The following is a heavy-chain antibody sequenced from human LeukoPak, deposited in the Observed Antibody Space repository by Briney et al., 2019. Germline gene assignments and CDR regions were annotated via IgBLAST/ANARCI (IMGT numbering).Heavy chain of an antibody. Sequence: GSLRLSCAASGFTFSSYSMNWVRQAPGKGLEWVSSISSSSSYIYYADSVKGRFTISRDNAKNSLYLQMNSLRAEDTAVYYCASGPYYDILTGYFPFDYWGQGTLVTVSS. J-gene: IGHJ4*02. CDR1: GFTFSSYS. CDR3: ASGPYYDILTGYFPFDY. V-gene: IGHV3-21*01. D-gene: IGHD3-9*01. CDR2: ISSSSSYI.